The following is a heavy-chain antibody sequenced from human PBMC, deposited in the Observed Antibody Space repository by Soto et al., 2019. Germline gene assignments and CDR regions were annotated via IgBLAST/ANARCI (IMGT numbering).Heavy chain of an antibody. CDR1: GGSISSYY. D-gene: IGHD6-19*01. Sequence: SETLSLTCTVSGGSISSYYWSWIRQPPGKGLEWIGYIYYSGSTNYNPSLKSRVTISVDTSKNQFSLKLSSVTAADTAVYYCARGLRGWYYGMDVWGQGTTVTVSS. CDR2: IYYSGST. J-gene: IGHJ6*02. V-gene: IGHV4-59*01. CDR3: ARGLRGWYYGMDV.